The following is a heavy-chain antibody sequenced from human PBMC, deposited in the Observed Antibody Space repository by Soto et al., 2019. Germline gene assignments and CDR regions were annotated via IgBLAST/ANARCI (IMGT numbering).Heavy chain of an antibody. CDR1: GFTFSSYA. V-gene: IGHV3-30-3*01. CDR2: ISYDGSNK. J-gene: IGHJ6*02. D-gene: IGHD1-1*01. CDR3: ARDRLRYNWNDCPYYYYGMDV. Sequence: QVQLVESGGGVVQPGRSLRLSCAASGFTFSSYAMHWVRQAPGKGLEWVAVISYDGSNKYYADSVKGRFTISRDNSKNTLYLQMNGLRAEDTAVYYCARDRLRYNWNDCPYYYYGMDVWGQGTTVTVSS.